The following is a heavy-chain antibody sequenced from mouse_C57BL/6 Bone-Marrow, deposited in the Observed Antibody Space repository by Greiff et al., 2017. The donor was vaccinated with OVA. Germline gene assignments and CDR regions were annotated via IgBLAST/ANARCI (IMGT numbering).Heavy chain of an antibody. Sequence: VKLVESGAELARPGASVKLSCKASGYTFTSYGISWVKQRTGQGLEWIGEIYPRSGNTYYNEKFKGKATLTADKSSSTAYMELRSLTSEDSAVYFCASGGYGSSYKDYWGQGTTLTVSS. V-gene: IGHV1-81*01. D-gene: IGHD1-1*01. CDR2: IYPRSGNT. CDR3: ASGGYGSSYKDY. J-gene: IGHJ2*01. CDR1: GYTFTSYG.